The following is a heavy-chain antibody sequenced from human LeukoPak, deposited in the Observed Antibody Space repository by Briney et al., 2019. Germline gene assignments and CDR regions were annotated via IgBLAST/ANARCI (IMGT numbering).Heavy chain of an antibody. CDR3: ARTPPGYCSSTSCCRGFDP. CDR1: GYTFTSYD. CDR2: MNPNSGNT. J-gene: IGHJ5*02. Sequence: GASVKVSCKASGYTFTSYDINWVRQATGQGLEWMGWMNPNSGNTGYAQKFQGRVTMTRNTSISTAYMELSSLRSEDTAVYYCARTPPGYCSSTSCCRGFDPWGQGTLVTVSS. V-gene: IGHV1-8*01. D-gene: IGHD2-2*01.